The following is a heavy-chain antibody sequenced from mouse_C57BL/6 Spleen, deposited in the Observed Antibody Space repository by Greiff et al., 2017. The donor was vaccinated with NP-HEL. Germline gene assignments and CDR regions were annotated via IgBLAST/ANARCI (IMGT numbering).Heavy chain of an antibody. CDR3: ARARFYYDYLYYAMDY. V-gene: IGHV1-53*01. Sequence: QVQLQQPGTELVKPGASVKLSCKASGYTFTSYCMHWVKQRPGQGLEWIGNINPSNGGTNYNEKFKSKATLTVDKSSSTAYMQLSSLTSEDSAVYYCARARFYYDYLYYAMDYWGQGTSVTVSS. CDR1: GYTFTSYC. D-gene: IGHD2-4*01. J-gene: IGHJ4*01. CDR2: INPSNGGT.